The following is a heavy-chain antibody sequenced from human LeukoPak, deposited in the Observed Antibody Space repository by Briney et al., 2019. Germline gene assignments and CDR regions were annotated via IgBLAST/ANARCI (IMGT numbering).Heavy chain of an antibody. CDR3: ARVSYGDYVRFDY. CDR2: ISSNGGST. V-gene: IGHV3-64D*06. D-gene: IGHD4-17*01. Sequence: GGSLRLSCSASGFTFSRYAMHWVRQAPGKGLEYVSAISSNGGSTYYADSVKGRFTISRDNSKNTLYLQMSSLRAEDTAVYYCARVSYGDYVRFDYWGQGTLVTVSS. J-gene: IGHJ4*02. CDR1: GFTFSRYA.